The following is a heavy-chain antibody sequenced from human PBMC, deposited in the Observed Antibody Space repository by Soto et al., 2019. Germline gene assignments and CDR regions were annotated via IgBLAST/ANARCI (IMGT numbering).Heavy chain of an antibody. CDR3: ARNIGSGGDYLPVDV. D-gene: IGHD3-10*01. V-gene: IGHV3-30-3*01. J-gene: IGHJ6*02. CDR2: ISYDGSNK. CDR1: GFTFSSYA. Sequence: QVQLVESGGGVVQPGRSLRLSCAASGFTFSSYAIHWGRQAPGKGLEWVAVISYDGSNKYYADSVKGLFTVSRDNSKNSLYLQMNSVRAEDTAVYYCARNIGSGGDYLPVDVWGQGTTVTVSS.